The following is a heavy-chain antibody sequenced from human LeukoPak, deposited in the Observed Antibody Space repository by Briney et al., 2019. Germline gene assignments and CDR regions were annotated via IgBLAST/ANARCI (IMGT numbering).Heavy chain of an antibody. Sequence: PGESLRLSCAASGFTVSSNYMSWVRQAPGKGLEWVSVIYSGGSTYYADSVKGRFTISRDNSKNTLYLQMNSLRAEDTAVYYCARGGLVPAAYYYYYGMDVWGQGTTVTVSS. J-gene: IGHJ6*02. CDR1: GFTVSSNY. CDR3: ARGGLVPAAYYYYYGMDV. CDR2: IYSGGST. D-gene: IGHD2-2*01. V-gene: IGHV3-66*02.